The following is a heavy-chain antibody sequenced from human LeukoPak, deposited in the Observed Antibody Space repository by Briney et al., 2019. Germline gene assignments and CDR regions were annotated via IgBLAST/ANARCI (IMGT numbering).Heavy chain of an antibody. J-gene: IGHJ5*02. V-gene: IGHV3-30*02. D-gene: IGHD3-3*01. CDR3: AKSASSSDLCSGP. Sequence: QSGGSLSLSCVASGINFNNYGMHWVRRAPDKGLGWVAFIRNDGSDKKYAAPVKGRFTISRDNTKNTLQLQMNSLRAEDTAMYYCAKSASSSDLCSGPWGPGTLVTVSS. CDR1: GINFNNYG. CDR2: IRNDGSDK.